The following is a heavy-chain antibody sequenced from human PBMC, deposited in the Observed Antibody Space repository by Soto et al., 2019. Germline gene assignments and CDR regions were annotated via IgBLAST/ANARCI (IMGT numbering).Heavy chain of an antibody. D-gene: IGHD5-18*01. CDR1: GFTFNNYA. CDR3: ARRGETGDDSYGPYYYYGMDV. J-gene: IGHJ6*02. V-gene: IGHV3-30-3*01. CDR2: ISYDGSNK. Sequence: PGGSLRLSCAASGFTFNNYALHWIRQAPGKGLEWVAIISYDGSNKYYADSVKGRFTISRDNSKNTLYLQMNSLRAEDTAVYYCARRGETGDDSYGPYYYYGMDVWGQGTTVTVS.